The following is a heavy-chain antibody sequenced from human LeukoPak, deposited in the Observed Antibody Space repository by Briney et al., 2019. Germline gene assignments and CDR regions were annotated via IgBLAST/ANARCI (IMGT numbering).Heavy chain of an antibody. V-gene: IGHV3-48*03. CDR2: ISSSGSTI. J-gene: IGHJ4*02. D-gene: IGHD2-2*01. Sequence: PGGSLRLSCAASGFTFSSYEMNWVRQAPGKGLEWVSYISSSGSTIYYADSVKGRFTISRDNSKNTLYLQMNSLRAEDTAVYYCAWGGCSSTSCYGDWGQGTLVTVSS. CDR1: GFTFSSYE. CDR3: AWGGCSSTSCYGD.